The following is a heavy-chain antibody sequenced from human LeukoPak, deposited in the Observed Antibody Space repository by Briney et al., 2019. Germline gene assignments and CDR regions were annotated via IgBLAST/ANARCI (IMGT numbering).Heavy chain of an antibody. Sequence: GGSLRLSCAASGFFFTSYEMNWLRQAPGKGLEWVSYISSSGSAIYYADSVKGRFTISRDNTKDSLYLEMNSLRVEDTAVYYCVRGRIGTTNIKNDYWGQGTLVTVSS. J-gene: IGHJ4*02. CDR1: GFFFTSYE. D-gene: IGHD1-1*01. V-gene: IGHV3-48*03. CDR3: VRGRIGTTNIKNDY. CDR2: ISSSGSAI.